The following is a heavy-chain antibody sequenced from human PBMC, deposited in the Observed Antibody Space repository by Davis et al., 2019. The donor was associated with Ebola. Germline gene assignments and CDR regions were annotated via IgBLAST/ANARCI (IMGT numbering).Heavy chain of an antibody. D-gene: IGHD4-17*01. CDR1: GGTFSSYA. CDR2: IIRIFGTA. J-gene: IGHJ5*02. V-gene: IGHV1-69*13. Sequence: AASVKVSCKASGGTFSSYAISWVRQASGQGLEWMGGIIRIFGTANYAQKFQGRVTITADESTSTAYMELSSLRSEDTAVYYCARDDYGDNWFDPWGQGTLVTVSS. CDR3: ARDDYGDNWFDP.